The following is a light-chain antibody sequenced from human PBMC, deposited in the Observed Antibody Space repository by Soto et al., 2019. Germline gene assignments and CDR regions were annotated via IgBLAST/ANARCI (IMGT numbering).Light chain of an antibody. J-gene: IGKJ4*01. CDR2: DAS. V-gene: IGKV1-5*01. CDR3: QQYKTYTIT. CDR1: QSISSW. Sequence: DIQMTHFPSTLSASVGDRVTITCRASQSISSWLAWYQQKPGKAPKLLIYDASRLESGVTSSFSGSGSGTEFTLTISRLQADEFATYCCQQYKTYTITFGGGTKVDI.